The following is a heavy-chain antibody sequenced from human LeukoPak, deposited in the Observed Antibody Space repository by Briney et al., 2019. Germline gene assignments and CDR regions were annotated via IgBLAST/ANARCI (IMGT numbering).Heavy chain of an antibody. CDR3: ARDGSYYYDSSGYYGY. D-gene: IGHD3-22*01. Sequence: ASVKVSCKASGYTFTGYYMHWVRQAPGQGLEWRGWINPNSGGTNYAQKFQGRVTMTRDTSISTAYMELSRLRSDDTAVYYCARDGSYYYDSSGYYGYWGQGTLVTVSS. CDR2: INPNSGGT. CDR1: GYTFTGYY. J-gene: IGHJ4*02. V-gene: IGHV1-2*02.